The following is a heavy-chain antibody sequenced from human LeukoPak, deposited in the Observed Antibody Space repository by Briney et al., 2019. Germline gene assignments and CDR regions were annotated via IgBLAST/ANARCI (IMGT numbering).Heavy chain of an antibody. Sequence: SETLSLTCTVSGVTISTSIYYWGWIRQPPGKGLEWIGSIYYTGSTYYNPSLKKRVTISVDTSKNQISLKLRSVTARDTDVSYCARQTTGGYSRSCGRFDYWGQGTLVTVSS. CDR2: IYYTGST. CDR1: GVTISTSIYY. V-gene: IGHV4-39*01. D-gene: IGHD2-15*01. CDR3: ARQTTGGYSRSCGRFDY. J-gene: IGHJ4*02.